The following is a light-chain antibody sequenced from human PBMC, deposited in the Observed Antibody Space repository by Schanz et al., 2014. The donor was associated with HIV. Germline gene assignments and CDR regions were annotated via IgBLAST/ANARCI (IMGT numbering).Light chain of an antibody. V-gene: IGLV2-8*01. Sequence: QSALTHPPSASGSPGQSITISCTGTSSDVGGYNLVSWYQQYPLKAPKLMISEVTKRPSGVPDRFSGSKSGNTASLTVSGLQAEDEADYYCVSYTGTNNPVFGGGTKLTVL. CDR2: EVT. CDR3: VSYTGTNNPV. J-gene: IGLJ2*01. CDR1: SSDVGGYNL.